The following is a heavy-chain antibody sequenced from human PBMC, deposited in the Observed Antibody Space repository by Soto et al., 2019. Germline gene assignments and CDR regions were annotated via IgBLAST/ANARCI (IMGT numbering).Heavy chain of an antibody. D-gene: IGHD3-10*02. CDR3: ARAMYGDYYYYGMDV. CDR2: ISSSSSYI. J-gene: IGHJ6*02. CDR1: GFTFSSYS. V-gene: IGHV3-21*01. Sequence: GGSLRLSCAASGFTFSSYSMNWVRQAPGKGLEWVSSISSSSSYICYADSVKGRFTISRDNAKNSLYLQMNSLRAEDTAVYYCARAMYGDYYYYGMDVWGQGTTVTVSS.